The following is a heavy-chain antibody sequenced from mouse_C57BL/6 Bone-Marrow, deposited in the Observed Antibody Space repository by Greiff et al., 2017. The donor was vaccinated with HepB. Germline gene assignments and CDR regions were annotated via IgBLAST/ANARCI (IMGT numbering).Heavy chain of an antibody. V-gene: IGHV3-6*01. CDR3: AGGAYYYGSSFYYFDY. CDR1: GYSITSGYY. D-gene: IGHD1-1*01. J-gene: IGHJ2*01. CDR2: ISYDGSN. Sequence: EVQLQESGPGLVKPSQSLSLTCSVTGYSITSGYYWNWIRQFPGNKLEWMGYISYDGSNNYNPSLKNRISITRDTSKNQFFLKLNSVTTEDTATYYCAGGAYYYGSSFYYFDYWGQGTTLTVSS.